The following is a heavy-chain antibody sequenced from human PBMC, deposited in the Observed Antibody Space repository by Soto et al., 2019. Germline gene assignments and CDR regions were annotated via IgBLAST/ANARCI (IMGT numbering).Heavy chain of an antibody. CDR2: ISWNSNII. D-gene: IGHD2-15*01. CDR3: AKGGPDGFCSGGRCYFDY. Sequence: GGSLRLSCAASGFTFDDYAMHWVRRVPGKGLEWVSSISWNSNIIGYADSVEGRFTISRDNAKNSLYLQMNSLRPEDTALYYCAKGGPDGFCSGGRCYFDYWGQGTLVTVSS. V-gene: IGHV3-9*01. CDR1: GFTFDDYA. J-gene: IGHJ4*02.